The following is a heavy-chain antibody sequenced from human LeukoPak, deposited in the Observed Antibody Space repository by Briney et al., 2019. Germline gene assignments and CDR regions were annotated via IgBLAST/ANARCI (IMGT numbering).Heavy chain of an antibody. CDR1: VVTFNRVW. CDR2: INQDGSEK. V-gene: IGHV3-7*05. D-gene: IGHD1-14*01. J-gene: IGHJ4*02. Sequence: GGSLRLSCAASVVTFNRVWMNCGPDTPGKGGECVANINQDGSEKYYVDSARGRFTYPRDNARNSLHLRLNIRRAEDTAVYYCARDHVEPGVILDYWGQGTLVTVSS. CDR3: ARDHVEPGVILDY.